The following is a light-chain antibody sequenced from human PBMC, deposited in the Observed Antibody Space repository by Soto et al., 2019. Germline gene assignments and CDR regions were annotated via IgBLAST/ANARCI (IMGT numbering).Light chain of an antibody. CDR3: CSYRDTTTVV. V-gene: IGLV2-23*02. CDR1: RSDIGSYNN. CDR2: GVT. Sequence: QSALTQPASVSGSPGQSITISCTGTRSDIGSYNNVAWYQKHPGKAPRVMIFGVTKRPSGISNRFFGSKSGSTASLTISGLQAEDEADYHCCSYRDTTTVVFGGGTKLTVL. J-gene: IGLJ2*01.